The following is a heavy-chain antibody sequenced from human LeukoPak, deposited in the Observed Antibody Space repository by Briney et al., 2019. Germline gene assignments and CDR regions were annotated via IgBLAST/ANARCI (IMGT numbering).Heavy chain of an antibody. CDR2: INYSGST. J-gene: IGHJ4*02. D-gene: IGHD4-11*01. Sequence: PSVTLSLTCTVSGGSISSYYWSWIRQPPGRGLEWIGYINYSGSTNYNPSLKSRVTISTDTSKNQFSLKLSSVTAADTAVYYCARHTYSDYIVFNYWGQGTLVTVSS. V-gene: IGHV4-59*08. CDR3: ARHTYSDYIVFNY. CDR1: GGSISSYY.